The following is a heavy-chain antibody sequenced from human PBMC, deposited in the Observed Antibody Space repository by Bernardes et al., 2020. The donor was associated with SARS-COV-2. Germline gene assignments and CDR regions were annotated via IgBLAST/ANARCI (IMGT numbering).Heavy chain of an antibody. CDR3: ARRIAGHGMDV. D-gene: IGHD2-21*01. Sequence: YAKVSCKASGCTFTSNGISWVRRAPGQGLEWMGWLSAYNGNTNYAQKLQGRVTMTTDTSTSTAYMELRSLRSDDTAVYYCARRIAGHGMDVWGQGTTVTVSS. J-gene: IGHJ6*02. V-gene: IGHV1-18*01. CDR1: GCTFTSNG. CDR2: LSAYNGNT.